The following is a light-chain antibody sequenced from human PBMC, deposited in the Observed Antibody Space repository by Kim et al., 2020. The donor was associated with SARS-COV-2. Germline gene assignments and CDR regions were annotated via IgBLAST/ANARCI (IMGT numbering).Light chain of an antibody. Sequence: DIQMTQSPSSLSASVGDRVTITCRASQSISYYLNWYQQKPGKAPNLLIYAASSLQSGVPSRFSGSGSGTDFTLTISSLQPEDFATYYCQQSYSTPWTFGQGTKVDIK. CDR1: QSISYY. CDR2: AAS. V-gene: IGKV1-39*01. J-gene: IGKJ1*01. CDR3: QQSYSTPWT.